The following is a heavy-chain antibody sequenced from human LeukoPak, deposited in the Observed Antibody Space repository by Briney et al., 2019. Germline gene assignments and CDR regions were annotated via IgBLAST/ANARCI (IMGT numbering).Heavy chain of an antibody. J-gene: IGHJ4*02. D-gene: IGHD6-19*01. Sequence: SETLSLTCTVSGGSISSYYWSWIRQPPGKGLEWIGYIYYGGSTNYNPSLKSRVTISVDTSKNQFSLKPSSVTAADTAVYYCARDVYSSGWYTGGDYWGQGTLVTVSS. CDR2: IYYGGST. V-gene: IGHV4-59*01. CDR3: ARDVYSSGWYTGGDY. CDR1: GGSISSYY.